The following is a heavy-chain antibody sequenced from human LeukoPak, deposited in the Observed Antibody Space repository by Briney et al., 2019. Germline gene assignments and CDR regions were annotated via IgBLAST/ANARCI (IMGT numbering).Heavy chain of an antibody. V-gene: IGHV3-48*03. CDR2: INYSGSIV. Sequence: GSSLRLSCAASGFTFSIYEINWVRQAPGKGLEWLSCINYSGSIVYYADSVRGRFTVSRDNAKNSLYLQMNSLRAEDTAVYYCARGGYFEKAYYYYGMDVWGKGTTVTVSS. J-gene: IGHJ6*04. CDR3: ARGGYFEKAYYYYGMDV. D-gene: IGHD3-10*01. CDR1: GFTFSIYE.